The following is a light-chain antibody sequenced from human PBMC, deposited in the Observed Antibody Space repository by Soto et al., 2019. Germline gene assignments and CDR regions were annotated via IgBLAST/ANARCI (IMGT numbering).Light chain of an antibody. CDR1: QSVSNS. CDR2: GAA. J-gene: IGKJ1*01. CDR3: QQRSDWPGT. V-gene: IGKV3-11*01. Sequence: IVMTQSPTILSQHPGQRATLAVRASQSVSNSLAWYQQKPGQAPRLLIYGAADRASGIPARFSGSGSGTDFTLTISSLEPEDFVVYYCQQRSDWPGTFGQGTKVDIK.